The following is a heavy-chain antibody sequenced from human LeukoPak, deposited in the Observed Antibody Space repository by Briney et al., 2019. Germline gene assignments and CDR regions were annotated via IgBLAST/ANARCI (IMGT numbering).Heavy chain of an antibody. J-gene: IGHJ4*02. V-gene: IGHV3-23*01. CDR1: GFTFSSYV. D-gene: IGHD3-3*01. CDR2: ISGSGGST. CDR3: AKSLRFLEWLSSD. Sequence: GGSLRLSCAASGFTFSSYVMSWVRQAPGKGLEWVSAISGSGGSTYQADSVKGRFTISRDNSKNTLYLQMNSLRTEDTAVHYCAKSLRFLEWLSSDWGQGTLVTVSS.